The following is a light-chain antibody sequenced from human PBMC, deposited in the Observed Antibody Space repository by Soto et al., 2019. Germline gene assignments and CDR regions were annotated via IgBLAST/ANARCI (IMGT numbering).Light chain of an antibody. CDR3: QQRSNWVLT. Sequence: EMVLTQAPATLHLSPGERATQSCRTSQSCNSYLAWYQQKPSQAPRLRIYEALNRAPAIPARFSGSGSGTDFTITISSREHVDFAAYYCQQRSNWVLTFGGGTKVEIK. J-gene: IGKJ4*01. CDR1: QSCNSY. V-gene: IGKV3-11*01. CDR2: EAL.